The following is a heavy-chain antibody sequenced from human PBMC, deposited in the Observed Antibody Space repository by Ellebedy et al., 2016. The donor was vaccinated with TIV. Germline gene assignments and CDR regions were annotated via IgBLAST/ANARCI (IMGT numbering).Heavy chain of an antibody. Sequence: GGSLRLXXAASGFTFRSYWMHWVRQAPGKGLVWVSRINGDGSSTNYADSVKGRFTISRDNAKNTVYLQMNSLRAEDTAVYYCALIDDPYYDLLTGYYTQDFDFWGQGTLVTVSS. V-gene: IGHV3-74*01. D-gene: IGHD3-9*01. CDR1: GFTFRSYW. J-gene: IGHJ4*02. CDR2: INGDGSST. CDR3: ALIDDPYYDLLTGYYTQDFDF.